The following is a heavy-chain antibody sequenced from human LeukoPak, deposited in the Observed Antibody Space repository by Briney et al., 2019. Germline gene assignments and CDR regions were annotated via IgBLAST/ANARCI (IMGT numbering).Heavy chain of an antibody. D-gene: IGHD5-12*01. V-gene: IGHV3-7*01. CDR1: GFTFSTYW. J-gene: IGHJ1*01. CDR3: ARDSRGYGAYVS. Sequence: PGGSLTLSCAPSGFTFSTYWMTWLRQATGKGLEWVANIKEDGSREYYVDSVKGRFTISRDNAKNSLYLQMDSLTAEDTAVYYCARDSRGYGAYVSWGQGTLVSVSS. CDR2: IKEDGSRE.